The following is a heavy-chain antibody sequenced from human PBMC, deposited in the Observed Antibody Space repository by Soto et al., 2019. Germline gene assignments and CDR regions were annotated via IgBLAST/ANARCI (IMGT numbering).Heavy chain of an antibody. Sequence: LRLSCAASGFTFSSYGMHWVRQAPGKGLEWVAVISYDGSNKYYADSVKGRFTISRDNSKNTLYLQMNSLRAEDTAVYYCARVGQRGQSWSDYWGQGTLVTVSS. V-gene: IGHV3-30*03. CDR3: ARVGQRGQSWSDY. CDR2: ISYDGSNK. CDR1: GFTFSSYG. J-gene: IGHJ4*02. D-gene: IGHD6-13*01.